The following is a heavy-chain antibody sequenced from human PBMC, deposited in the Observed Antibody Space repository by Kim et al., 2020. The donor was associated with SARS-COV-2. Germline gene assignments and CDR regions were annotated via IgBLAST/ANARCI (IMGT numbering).Heavy chain of an antibody. CDR1: GGSVSSGSYY. D-gene: IGHD4-17*01. Sequence: SETLSLTCTVSGGSVSSGSYYWSWIRQPPGKGLEWIGYIYYSGSTKYNPSLKSRVSISVDTSNNQFSLKLSSVTAADTAVYYCATMTTSSYFDYWGQGTLVTVSS. V-gene: IGHV4-61*01. J-gene: IGHJ4*02. CDR3: ATMTTSSYFDY. CDR2: IYYSGST.